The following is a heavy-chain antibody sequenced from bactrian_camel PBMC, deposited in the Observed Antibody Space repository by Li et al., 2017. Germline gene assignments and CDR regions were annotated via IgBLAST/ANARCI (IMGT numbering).Heavy chain of an antibody. V-gene: IGHV3S9*01. D-gene: IGHD7*01. CDR1: GLTANQCA. CDR3: VAATRPVGGNCPIFVSYNA. Sequence: HVQLVESGGGLVQPGGSLRLSCTAPGLTANQCAVSWYRQAAGKGREWFSFIEADGRTNYDDSVKGRFTLSLDNAKRTVYLRMNALKPEDSAMYYCVAATRPVGGNCPIFVSYNAWGQGTQVTVS. J-gene: IGHJ4*01. CDR2: IEADGRT.